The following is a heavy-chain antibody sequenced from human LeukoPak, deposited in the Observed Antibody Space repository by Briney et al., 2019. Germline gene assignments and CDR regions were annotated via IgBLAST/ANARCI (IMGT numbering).Heavy chain of an antibody. D-gene: IGHD6-6*01. J-gene: IGHJ4*02. V-gene: IGHV3-21*06. CDR3: ARIGYRSSSWDY. CDR2: ISSSSSYI. Sequence: GGSLRLSCAASGFTFSSYSMNWVRQAPGKGLEWVSSISSSSSYIYYADSVKGRFTISRDNAKNSVFLQMSGLRVEDTAIYYCARIGYRSSSWDYWGQGTLVTVPS. CDR1: GFTFSSYS.